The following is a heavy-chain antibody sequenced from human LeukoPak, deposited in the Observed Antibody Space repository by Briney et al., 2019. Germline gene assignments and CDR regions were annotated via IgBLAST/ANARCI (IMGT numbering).Heavy chain of an antibody. CDR2: ISWDGGST. D-gene: IGHD6-19*01. V-gene: IGHV3-43*01. J-gene: IGHJ3*02. CDR3: AKDQFTYSSGWYDAFDI. CDR1: GITFDEYT. Sequence: GGSLRLSCAASGITFDEYTMHWVRQAPGRGLEWVSLISWDGGSTYYADSVKGRFTISRDNSKNSLYLQMNSLRTEDTALYYCAKDQFTYSSGWYDAFDIWGQGTMVTVSS.